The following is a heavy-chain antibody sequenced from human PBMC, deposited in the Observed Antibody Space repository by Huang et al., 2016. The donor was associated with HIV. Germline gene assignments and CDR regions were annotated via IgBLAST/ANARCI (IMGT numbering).Heavy chain of an antibody. CDR3: ARDSAYYPGGGDAFDL. Sequence: QVQLVQSGAEVKKPGASVKVSCMASGYTFTKNGFSWVRQAPGQGLEWMEWISGNNGNTKFARKFQDRVTVTTDTSTRTAYMDLRSLRPDDTAIYCWARDSAYYPGGGDAFDLWGQGTMVTVSS. CDR2: ISGNNGNT. D-gene: IGHD5-12*01. J-gene: IGHJ3*01. CDR1: GYTFTKNG. V-gene: IGHV1-18*01.